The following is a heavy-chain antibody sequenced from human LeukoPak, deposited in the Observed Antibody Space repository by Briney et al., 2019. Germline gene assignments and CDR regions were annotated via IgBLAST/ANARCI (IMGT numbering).Heavy chain of an antibody. CDR1: GFTFSSYA. J-gene: IGHJ6*03. D-gene: IGHD6-19*01. Sequence: GGSLRLSCAASGFTFSSYAMSWVRQAPGKGLVWVSRINSDGSSTSYADSVKGRFTISRDNAKNTLYLQMNSLRAEDTAVYYCARDPSSGWFGYYYMDVWGKGTTVTISS. CDR2: INSDGSST. V-gene: IGHV3-74*01. CDR3: ARDPSSGWFGYYYMDV.